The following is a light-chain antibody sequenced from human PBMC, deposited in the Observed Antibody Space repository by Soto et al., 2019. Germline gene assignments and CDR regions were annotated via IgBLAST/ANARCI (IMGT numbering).Light chain of an antibody. CDR1: QSVSSN. CDR2: GES. V-gene: IGKV3-15*01. Sequence: EIVMTQSPATLSVSPGEIATLSCRASQSVSSNLAWYQQKPGQAPRLLIYGESTRATGIPDRLSGSGSGTELNLTISRLQSEDFAVYYCQKYNNWPRTCGQGTKVDIK. J-gene: IGKJ1*01. CDR3: QKYNNWPRT.